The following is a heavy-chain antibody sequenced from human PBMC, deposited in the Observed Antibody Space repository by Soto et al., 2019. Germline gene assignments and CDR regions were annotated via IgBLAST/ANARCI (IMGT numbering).Heavy chain of an antibody. Sequence: GSLRLSCTASGFTFTNYIMTWVRQAPGKGLEWVSSLSSGSRYVYYVDSVKGRFTISRDDAKNSVYLQMNSLRAEDAAVYYCVRGGSSRSYWGQGSRVTVSS. D-gene: IGHD3-16*02. CDR2: LSSGSRYV. V-gene: IGHV3-21*01. CDR1: GFTFTNYI. J-gene: IGHJ4*02. CDR3: VRGGSSRSY.